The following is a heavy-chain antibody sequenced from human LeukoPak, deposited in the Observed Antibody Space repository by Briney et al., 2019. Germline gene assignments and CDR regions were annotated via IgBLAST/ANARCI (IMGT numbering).Heavy chain of an antibody. CDR1: GFTFSSYA. J-gene: IGHJ4*02. CDR2: ISGSGGST. V-gene: IGHV3-23*01. CDR3: ARGGWPRF. D-gene: IGHD5-12*01. Sequence: PGGSLRLSCAASGFTFSSYAMSWVRQAPGKGLEWVSAISGSGGSTYYADSVKGRFTISRDDAKNSLYLQMNSLRADDTAVYYCARGGWPRFWSQGTLVTVSS.